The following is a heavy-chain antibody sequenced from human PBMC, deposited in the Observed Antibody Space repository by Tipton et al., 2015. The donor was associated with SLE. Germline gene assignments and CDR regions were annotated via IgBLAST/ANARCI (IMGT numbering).Heavy chain of an antibody. D-gene: IGHD1-26*01. Sequence: TLSLTCTVSGGSITSSSYYWAWIRQPPGKGLEWIGSIYYSGSTYYNPSLESRVTISVDTSKNQFSLKLSSVTAADTAVYYCARGLFGGSYDYWGQGTLVTVSS. J-gene: IGHJ4*02. CDR1: GGSITSSSYY. V-gene: IGHV4-39*07. CDR2: IYYSGST. CDR3: ARGLFGGSYDY.